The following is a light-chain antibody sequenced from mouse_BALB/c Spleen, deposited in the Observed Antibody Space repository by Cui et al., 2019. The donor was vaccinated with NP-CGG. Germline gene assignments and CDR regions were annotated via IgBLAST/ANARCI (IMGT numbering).Light chain of an antibody. J-gene: IGLJ1*01. Sequence: HAVVTPASALTTSPGETGTLTCRSSTGAVTTSNYANWVQEKPDHLFTGLIGGTKNRAPGVPARFSGSLIGEKAALTITGAQTEDEATYFCALWYSNHWVFGGGTKLTVL. CDR1: TGAVTTSNY. CDR3: ALWYSNHWV. V-gene: IGLV1*01. CDR2: GTK.